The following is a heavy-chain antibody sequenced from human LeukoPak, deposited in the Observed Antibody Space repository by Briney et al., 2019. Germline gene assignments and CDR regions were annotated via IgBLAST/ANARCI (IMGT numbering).Heavy chain of an antibody. CDR2: IYYSGST. J-gene: IGHJ6*03. V-gene: IGHV4-59*11. CDR1: GASPTRHY. CDR3: AREIAATDYYYYYYMDV. Sequence: SQTLSLTSTLSGASPTRHYSRCDRQPPEKGLEWVGSIYYSGSTNYNPTLKSRVNISVGTSKNKVSLKLSSVTAADTAVYYCAREIAATDYYYYYYMDVWGKGTTVTVSS. D-gene: IGHD6-13*01.